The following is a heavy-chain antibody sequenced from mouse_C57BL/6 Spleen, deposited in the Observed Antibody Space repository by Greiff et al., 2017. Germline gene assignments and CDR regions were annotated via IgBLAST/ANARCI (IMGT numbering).Heavy chain of an antibody. CDR3: ARIDYYGSSYWYFDV. Sequence: QVTLKVSGPGLLQPSQTLSLTCSFSGFSLSTFGMGVGWIRQPPGNGLDWLAHIWWGGDKYYNPAPKSRPIISKASSKNQVFLTSANVDTADTATYYCARIDYYGSSYWYFDVWGTGTTVTVSS. CDR1: GFSLSTFGMG. V-gene: IGHV8-8*01. D-gene: IGHD1-1*01. CDR2: IWWGGDK. J-gene: IGHJ1*03.